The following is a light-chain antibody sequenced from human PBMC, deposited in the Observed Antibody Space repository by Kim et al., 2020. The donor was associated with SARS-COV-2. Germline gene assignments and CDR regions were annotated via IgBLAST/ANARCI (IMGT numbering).Light chain of an antibody. CDR3: QQYGSSPAT. J-gene: IGKJ1*01. Sequence: SLAPGDRTPLSCRASQTVTSNYFAWYQQKPGQAPRLLIYGASSRATGIPDRFSGSGSGTDFTLSRLEPEDFAVYYCQQYGSSPATFGQGTKVDIK. CDR1: QTVTSNY. V-gene: IGKV3-20*01. CDR2: GAS.